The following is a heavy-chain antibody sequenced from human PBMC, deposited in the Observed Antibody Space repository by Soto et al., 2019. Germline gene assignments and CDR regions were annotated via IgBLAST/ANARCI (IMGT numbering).Heavy chain of an antibody. J-gene: IGHJ3*02. CDR2: IYYSGRT. D-gene: IGHD3-16*01. CDR1: GYSISSGNW. Sequence: SETLSLTCAVSGYSISSGNWWGWIRQPPGKGLEWIGYIYYSGRTYYNPSLKSRVTLSVDTSKNQFSLKLSSVTAVDTAVYYCARSLTSTLYAFDIWGQGTMVTVSS. V-gene: IGHV4-28*01. CDR3: ARSLTSTLYAFDI.